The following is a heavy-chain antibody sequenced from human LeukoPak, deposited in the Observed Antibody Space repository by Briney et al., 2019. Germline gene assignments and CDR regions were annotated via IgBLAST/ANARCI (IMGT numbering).Heavy chain of an antibody. Sequence: GGSLRLSCAASGFTFSSYEMNWVRQAPGKGLEWVSYISSSGSTIYYADSVKGRFTISRDNSKNTLYLQMNSLRAEDTAVYYCAKDSDLFLESYYFDYWGQGTLVTVSS. J-gene: IGHJ4*02. CDR1: GFTFSSYE. CDR2: ISSSGSTI. D-gene: IGHD3-3*01. CDR3: AKDSDLFLESYYFDY. V-gene: IGHV3-48*03.